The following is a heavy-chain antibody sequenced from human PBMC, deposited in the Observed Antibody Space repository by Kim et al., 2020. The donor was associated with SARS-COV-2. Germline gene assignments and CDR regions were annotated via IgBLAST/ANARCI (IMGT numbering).Heavy chain of an antibody. CDR2: IYYSGST. D-gene: IGHD6-19*01. CDR1: GGSISSSSYY. J-gene: IGHJ4*02. V-gene: IGHV4-39*01. CDR3: ARKRWLVFVCFDY. Sequence: SETLSLTCTVSGGSISSSSYYWGWIRQPPGKGLEWIGSIYYSGSTYYNPSLKSRVTISVDTSKNQFSLKLSSVTAADTAVYYCARKRWLVFVCFDYWGQGTLVTVSS.